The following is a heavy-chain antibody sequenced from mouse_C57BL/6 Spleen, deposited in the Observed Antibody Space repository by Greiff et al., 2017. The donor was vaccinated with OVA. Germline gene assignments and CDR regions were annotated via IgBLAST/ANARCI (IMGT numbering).Heavy chain of an antibody. V-gene: IGHV1-76*01. CDR1: GYTFTDYY. J-gene: IGHJ4*01. CDR2: IYPGSGNT. D-gene: IGHD2-3*01. Sequence: QVQLKQSGAELVRPGASVKLSCKASGYTFTDYYINWVKQRPGQGLEWIARIYPGSGNTYYNEKFKGKATLTAEKSSSTAYMQLSSLTSEDSAVYFCARSFYDYGAMDYWGQGTSVTVSS. CDR3: ARSFYDYGAMDY.